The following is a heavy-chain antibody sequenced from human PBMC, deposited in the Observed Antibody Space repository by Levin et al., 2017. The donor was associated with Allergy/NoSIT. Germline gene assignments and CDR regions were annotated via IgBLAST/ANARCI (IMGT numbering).Heavy chain of an antibody. CDR2: LSSDGSLK. D-gene: IGHD3-22*01. CDR3: ARGRALSSGLVAFEI. J-gene: IGHJ3*02. Sequence: GGSLRLSCAASGFIFSSYSLHWVRQAPGRGLEWVAVLSSDGSLKYYAESVKGRFSISRDNSKNTLYLQMNSLRAEDTAVYSCARGRALSSGLVAFEIWGQGTMVAVSP. V-gene: IGHV3-30*04. CDR1: GFIFSSYS.